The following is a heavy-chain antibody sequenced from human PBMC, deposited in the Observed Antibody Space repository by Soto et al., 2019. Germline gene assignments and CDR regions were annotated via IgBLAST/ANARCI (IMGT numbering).Heavy chain of an antibody. CDR3: ARGDGGTVSQDY. CDR2: IIPIIGIA. Sequence: QVQLVQSGAEVKKPGSSVKVSCKASGGTFSSYTISWLRQAPGQGLEWMGRIIPIIGIANYAQKFKGRDTITADKSTSTAYMELSSLRSEDTAVYYWARGDGGTVSQDYWGQGTLVTVSS. V-gene: IGHV1-69*02. D-gene: IGHD4-17*01. J-gene: IGHJ4*02. CDR1: GGTFSSYT.